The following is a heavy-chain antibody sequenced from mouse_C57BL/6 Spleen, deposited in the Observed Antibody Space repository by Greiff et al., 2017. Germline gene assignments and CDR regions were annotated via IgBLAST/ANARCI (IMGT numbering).Heavy chain of an antibody. D-gene: IGHD2-5*01. J-gene: IGHJ1*03. Sequence: QVQLQQPGAELVKPGTSVKLSCKASGYTFTSYWMHWVKQRPGQGLEWIGVIDPSDSYTNYNQKFKGKATLTGDTSSSTAYMQLSSLTSEDSAVYYCAEGVTLNFDVWGTGTTVTVSS. CDR1: GYTFTSYW. V-gene: IGHV1-59*01. CDR3: AEGVTLNFDV. CDR2: IDPSDSYT.